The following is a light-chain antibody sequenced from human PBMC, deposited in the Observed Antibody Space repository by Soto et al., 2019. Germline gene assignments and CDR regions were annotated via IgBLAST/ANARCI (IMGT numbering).Light chain of an antibody. J-gene: IGKJ1*01. Sequence: EIVLTQSPGTLSLSPGERATLSCRASQSVSSTYLAWYQQKPGQAPRLLIYGASSRATGIPDRFSGSGSGTDFILTISRLEPEDFAVYYCQQHVSSPRTFGQGTKVEIK. V-gene: IGKV3-20*01. CDR2: GAS. CDR1: QSVSSTY. CDR3: QQHVSSPRT.